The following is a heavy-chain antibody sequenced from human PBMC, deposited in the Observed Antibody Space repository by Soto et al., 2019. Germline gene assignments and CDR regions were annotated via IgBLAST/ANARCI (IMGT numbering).Heavy chain of an antibody. CDR2: ISSASSET. V-gene: IGHV3-21*01. CDR1: GFTFSRVS. CDR3: ARVAY. Sequence: PGGSLRLSCEASGFTFSRVSMNWVRQFPGKGLEWVASISSASSETWYADSVKGRFIISRDNAQNSLFLQMNTLRPEDSAIYYCARVAYWGPGTQVTVSS. J-gene: IGHJ4*02.